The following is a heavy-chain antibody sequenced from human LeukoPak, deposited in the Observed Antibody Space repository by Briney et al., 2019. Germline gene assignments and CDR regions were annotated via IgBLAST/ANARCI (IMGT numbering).Heavy chain of an antibody. CDR1: GFTFSSAW. CDR3: TTVGSSGCDN. Sequence: GGSLRLSCAASGFTFSSAWMSWVRQAPGQGLEWVGRIKSKNDGGTTHYAAPVKGRFTISRDDSENKLYVQMNSLKTEDTAVYYCTTVGSSGCDNWGQGTLVTVSS. J-gene: IGHJ4*02. V-gene: IGHV3-15*01. CDR2: IKSKNDGGTT. D-gene: IGHD6-19*01.